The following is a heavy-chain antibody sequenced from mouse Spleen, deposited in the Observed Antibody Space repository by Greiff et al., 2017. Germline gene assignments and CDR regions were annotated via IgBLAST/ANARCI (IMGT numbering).Heavy chain of an antibody. D-gene: IGHD2-5*01. CDR1: GYTFTSYW. CDR2: IDPSDSYT. CDR3: ARSDSNYPMDY. V-gene: IGHV1-69*01. Sequence: QVQLQQPGAELVMPGASVKLSCKASGYTFTSYWMHWVKQRPGQGLEWIGEIDPSDSYTNYNQKFKGKATLTVDKSSSTAYMQLSSLTSEDSAVYYCARSDSNYPMDYWGQGTSVTVSS. J-gene: IGHJ4*01.